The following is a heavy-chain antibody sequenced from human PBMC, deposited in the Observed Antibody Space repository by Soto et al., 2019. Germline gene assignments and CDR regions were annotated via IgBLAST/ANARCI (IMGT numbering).Heavy chain of an antibody. D-gene: IGHD6-19*01. CDR3: AKDLTSTGWYNDLGY. V-gene: IGHV3-23*01. CDR1: GFIFNKND. Sequence: GGSLRLSCVASGFIFNKNDMSWVRQAAGKGLEWVSGISGSGGTTYYADSVKGRFTISRDNSKSTLYLQMNSLRADDTAIYYCAKDLTSTGWYNDLGYWAQGTLVTVSS. J-gene: IGHJ4*02. CDR2: ISGSGGTT.